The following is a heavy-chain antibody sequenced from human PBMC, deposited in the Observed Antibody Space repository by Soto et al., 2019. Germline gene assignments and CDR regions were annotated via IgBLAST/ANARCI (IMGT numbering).Heavy chain of an antibody. CDR2: ISGSGGST. CDR3: STDRAREYDSSGYYPN. V-gene: IGHV3-23*01. D-gene: IGHD3-22*01. CDR1: GFTFSSYA. Sequence: PGGSLRLSCAASGFTFSSYAMSWVRQAPGKWLEWVSAISGSGGSTYYADSVKGRFPISRDNSRNTRYLQMNSLRAEDTAIYYCSTDRAREYDSSGYYPNWAQGTLETASS. J-gene: IGHJ4*02.